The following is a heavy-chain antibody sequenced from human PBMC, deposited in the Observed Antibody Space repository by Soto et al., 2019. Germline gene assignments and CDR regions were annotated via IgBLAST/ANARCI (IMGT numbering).Heavy chain of an antibody. V-gene: IGHV3-72*01. CDR2: TRNKASSYTT. CDR1: GFSFSDYY. CDR3: AREGSSSGPDYEY. Sequence: EVQLVESGGGLVQPGGSLRLSCAASGFSFSDYYINWVRQAPGKGLEWVGRTRNKASSYTTDYAAFVKGRFTISRDDSKNLIYLQLNNLTTEDTAVYFCAREGSSSGPDYEYWGQGTLVTVSS. J-gene: IGHJ4*02. D-gene: IGHD3-22*01.